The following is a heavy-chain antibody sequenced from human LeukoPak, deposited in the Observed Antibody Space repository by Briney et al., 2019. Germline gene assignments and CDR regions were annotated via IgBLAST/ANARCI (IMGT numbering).Heavy chain of an antibody. CDR1: GVTLSNYA. D-gene: IGHD1-26*01. V-gene: IGHV3-23*01. CDR2: ISSSGSGGNT. Sequence: GGSLRLSCVASGVTLSNYAMSWARQAPGKGLEWVSGISSSGSGGNTYYADSVKGRFTISRDSSRNTLFLHMNTLRAEDTAIYYCAKERTVGASYWYFDLWGRGTLVTVSS. CDR3: AKERTVGASYWYFDL. J-gene: IGHJ2*01.